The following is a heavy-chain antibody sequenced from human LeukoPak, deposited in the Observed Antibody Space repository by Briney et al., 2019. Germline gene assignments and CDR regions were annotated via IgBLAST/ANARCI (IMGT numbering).Heavy chain of an antibody. CDR1: GYTFTGYY. V-gene: IGHV1-46*01. D-gene: IGHD3-22*01. Sequence: WASVKVSCKASGYTFTGYYMHWVRQAPGQGLEWMGWINPSGDPTTYAQKFQGRVTMTSDMSTSTVYMELSSLRSEDTAVYYCARSSGYYSSLFYMHVWGKGTTVTVSS. J-gene: IGHJ6*03. CDR3: ARSSGYYSSLFYMHV. CDR2: INPSGDPT.